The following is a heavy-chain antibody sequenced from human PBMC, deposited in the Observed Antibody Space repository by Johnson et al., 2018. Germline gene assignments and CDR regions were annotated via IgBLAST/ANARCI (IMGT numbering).Heavy chain of an antibody. CDR3: ARTSTPYYYDSSGYWGYYYMDV. Sequence: QVQLVESGGGVVQXGRSLRLXCAASGFTFSSYAMHWVRQAPGKGLEWVAVISYAGSNKYYADSVKGRFTISRDNSKNTLYLQMNSLRAEDTAVYYCARTSTPYYYDSSGYWGYYYMDVWGKGTTVTVSS. D-gene: IGHD3-22*01. V-gene: IGHV3-30-3*01. J-gene: IGHJ6*03. CDR2: ISYAGSNK. CDR1: GFTFSSYA.